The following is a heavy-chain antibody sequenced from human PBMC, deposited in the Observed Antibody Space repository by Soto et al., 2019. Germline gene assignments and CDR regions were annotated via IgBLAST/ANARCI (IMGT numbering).Heavy chain of an antibody. D-gene: IGHD3-22*01. V-gene: IGHV3-33*01. Sequence: GGSLRLSCAASGFTFSSYGMHWVRQAPGKGLEWVAVIWYDGSNKYYADSVKGRFAISRDDSKNMVYLQMNSLKTEDTAIYYCTTDSYITIVIVRFDYWGHGTRVTVSS. CDR3: TTDSYITIVIVRFDY. J-gene: IGHJ4*01. CDR2: IWYDGSNK. CDR1: GFTFSSYG.